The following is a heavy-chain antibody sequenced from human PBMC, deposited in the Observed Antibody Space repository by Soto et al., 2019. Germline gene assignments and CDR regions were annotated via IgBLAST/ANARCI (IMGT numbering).Heavy chain of an antibody. CDR3: ATAALYRLNF. D-gene: IGHD2-15*01. J-gene: IGHJ4*02. Sequence: SETLSLTCTVSGGSISSSSYYWGWIRHPPGKRLEWIGSIYYSGSTYYNPSLKSRVTISVDTSKNQFSLKLSSVTAADTAVYYCATAALYRLNFWEQGTLVTVSS. V-gene: IGHV4-39*01. CDR1: GGSISSSSYY. CDR2: IYYSGST.